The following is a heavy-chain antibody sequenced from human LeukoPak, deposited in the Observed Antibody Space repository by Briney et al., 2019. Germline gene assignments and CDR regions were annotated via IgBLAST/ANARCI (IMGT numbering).Heavy chain of an antibody. CDR1: GYTFTSYG. Sequence: GASVKVSCKASGYTFTSYGISWVRQAPGQGPEWMGWISAYNGNTNYAQKLQGRVTMTTDTSTSTAYMELRSLRSDDTAVYYCASGVPAAISSHYNMDVWGKGTTVTVSS. V-gene: IGHV1-18*01. CDR2: ISAYNGNT. J-gene: IGHJ6*03. D-gene: IGHD2-2*01. CDR3: ASGVPAAISSHYNMDV.